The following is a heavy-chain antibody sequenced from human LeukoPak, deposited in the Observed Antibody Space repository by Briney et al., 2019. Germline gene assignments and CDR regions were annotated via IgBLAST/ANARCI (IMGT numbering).Heavy chain of an antibody. CDR3: VRDVRGIGQDYYYMDV. CDR2: INKDGRST. D-gene: IGHD3-16*01. V-gene: IGHV3-74*03. Sequence: GGSLRLSCAASGMIFNNHWMHWIRQAPGKGLVWVARINKDGRSTTYAESVKGRLTISRDNADNTLSLQMNSLRVEDTALYYCVRDVRGIGQDYYYMDVWGKGTTVTVSS. CDR1: GMIFNNHW. J-gene: IGHJ6*03.